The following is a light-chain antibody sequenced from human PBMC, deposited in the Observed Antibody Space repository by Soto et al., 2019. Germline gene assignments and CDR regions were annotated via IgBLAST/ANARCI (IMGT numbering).Light chain of an antibody. Sequence: QSALTQPPSASGSPGQSVTIYYTGTGSDVGGYNYVSWYQHHPGKAPKLMLYEVSTRPSGVPDRFSGSKSGNTASLTVSGLQAEDEADYYCSSYAGSNIYVVFGGGTKVTVL. CDR1: GSDVGGYNY. CDR2: EVS. CDR3: SSYAGSNIYVV. V-gene: IGLV2-8*01. J-gene: IGLJ2*01.